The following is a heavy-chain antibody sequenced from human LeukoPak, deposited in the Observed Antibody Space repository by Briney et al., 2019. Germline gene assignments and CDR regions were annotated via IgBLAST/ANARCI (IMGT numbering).Heavy chain of an antibody. J-gene: IGHJ6*02. D-gene: IGHD1-14*01. Sequence: ASVKVSCKASGYTFSDYYMHWVRQAPGQGLEWMGWINPNSGGTNYAQKFQGWVTMTRDTSITTAYMELSSPRSDDTAIYYCARERKNGLDVWGQGTTVTVSS. CDR1: GYTFSDYY. V-gene: IGHV1-2*04. CDR3: ARERKNGLDV. CDR2: INPNSGGT.